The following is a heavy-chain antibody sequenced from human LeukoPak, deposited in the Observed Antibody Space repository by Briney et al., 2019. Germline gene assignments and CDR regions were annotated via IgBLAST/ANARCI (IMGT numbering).Heavy chain of an antibody. V-gene: IGHV1-69*04. Sequence: ASVKVSCKASGGTFSSYAISWVRQAPGQGLEWMGRIIPILGIANYAQKFQGRVTITADKSTSTAYMELSSLRSEDKAVYYCARDSYGSGSYKNWFDHWGQGTLVTVSS. D-gene: IGHD3-10*01. CDR3: ARDSYGSGSYKNWFDH. CDR1: GGTFSSYA. CDR2: IIPILGIA. J-gene: IGHJ5*02.